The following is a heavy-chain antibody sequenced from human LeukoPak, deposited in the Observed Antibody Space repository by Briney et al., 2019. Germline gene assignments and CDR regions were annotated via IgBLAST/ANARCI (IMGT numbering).Heavy chain of an antibody. CDR2: IYHSGST. V-gene: IGHV4-38-2*02. J-gene: IGHJ4*02. D-gene: IGHD6-19*01. CDR3: ARDQSAYSSGWYSNFDY. Sequence: PSETLSLTCAVSGYSISSGYYWGWIRQPPGKGLEWIGSIYHSGSTYYNLSLKSRVTISVDTSKNQFSLKLSSVTAADTAVYYCARDQSAYSSGWYSNFDYWGQGTLVTVSS. CDR1: GYSISSGYY.